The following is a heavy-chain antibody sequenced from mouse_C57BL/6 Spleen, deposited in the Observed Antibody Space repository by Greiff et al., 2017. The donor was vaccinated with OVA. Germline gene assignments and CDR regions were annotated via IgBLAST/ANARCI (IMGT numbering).Heavy chain of an antibody. D-gene: IGHD2-3*01. CDR1: GYAFSSYW. J-gene: IGHJ2*01. CDR3: ARSYDSYYFDY. V-gene: IGHV1-80*01. Sequence: QVQLQQSGAELVKPGASVKISCKASGYAFSSYWMNWVKQRPGKGLEWIGQIYPGDGDTNYNGKFKGKATLTADKSSSTAYMQLSSLTSENSAVYFWARSYDSYYFDYWGQGTTLTVSA. CDR2: IYPGDGDT.